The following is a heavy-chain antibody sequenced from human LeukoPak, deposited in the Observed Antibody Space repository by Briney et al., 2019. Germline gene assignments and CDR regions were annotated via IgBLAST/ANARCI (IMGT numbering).Heavy chain of an antibody. J-gene: IGHJ4*02. Sequence: GGSLRLSCAASGFTLSTSWMTWVRQAPGKGLEWVTNINRDGSQIDYLDSVKGRFTISRDSANNALYLQMNSLRAEDTAVYYCARGGLTAGFDFWGQGTLVTVSS. CDR1: GFTLSTSW. V-gene: IGHV3-7*01. CDR3: ARGGLTAGFDF. CDR2: INRDGSQI. D-gene: IGHD3-9*01.